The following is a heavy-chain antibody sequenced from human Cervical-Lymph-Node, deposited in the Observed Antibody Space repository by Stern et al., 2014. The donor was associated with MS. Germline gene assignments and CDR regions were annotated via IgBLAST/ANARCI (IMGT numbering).Heavy chain of an antibody. Sequence: QVQLXXXGPGLVKPSETLSLTCTVSGGSVGSDDYNWNWIRQSPGKGLEWIGNIFYSGTTNLNPSLKRRVTMSVDIFKNQFSLTLTSVTAADTAVYYCARTAKSVIVTYWGQGKLVIVS. J-gene: IGHJ4*02. CDR1: GGSVGSDDYN. D-gene: IGHD3-22*01. CDR3: ARTAKSVIVTY. V-gene: IGHV4-61*08. CDR2: IFYSGTT.